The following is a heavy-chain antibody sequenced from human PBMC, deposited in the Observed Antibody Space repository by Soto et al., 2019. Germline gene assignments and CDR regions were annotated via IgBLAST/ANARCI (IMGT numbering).Heavy chain of an antibody. V-gene: IGHV4-59*08. CDR2: IYYSGST. J-gene: IGHJ3*02. CDR1: GGSISSYY. Sequence: SETLSLTCTVSGGSISSYYWSWIRQPPGKGLEWIGYIYYSGSTNYNPSLKSRVTISVDTSKNQFSLKLSSVTAADTAVYYCARFRTPYSSHDDAFDTWGQGTMVTVSS. D-gene: IGHD6-13*01. CDR3: ARFRTPYSSHDDAFDT.